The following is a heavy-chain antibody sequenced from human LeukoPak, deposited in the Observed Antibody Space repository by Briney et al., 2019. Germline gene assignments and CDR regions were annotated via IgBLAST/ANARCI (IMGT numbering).Heavy chain of an antibody. D-gene: IGHD3-10*01. J-gene: IGHJ4*02. CDR1: GASMSSYY. CDR2: IYYSGST. V-gene: IGHV4-59*08. CDR3: ARREEGSFFDY. Sequence: PSETLSLTCTVSGASMSSYYWSWIRQSPGKGLEWIGYIYYSGSTTYNPSLKSRVTISIDTSKNQFSLKLSFVTAADTAVYYCARREEGSFFDYWGQGTLVTVSS.